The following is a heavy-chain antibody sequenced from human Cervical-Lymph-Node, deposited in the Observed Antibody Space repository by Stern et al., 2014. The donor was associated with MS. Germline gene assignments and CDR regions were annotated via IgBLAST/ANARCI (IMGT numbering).Heavy chain of an antibody. CDR1: GFTFSSYA. CDR3: ARGYYDSSGPIN. CDR2: ISYDGSNK. Sequence: VQLVESGGGVVQPGRSLRLSCAASGFTFSSYAMHWVRQAPGKGLEWVAVISYDGSNKYYADSVKGRFTISRDNSKNTLYLQMNSLRAEDTAVYYCARGYYDSSGPINWGQGTLVTVSS. D-gene: IGHD3-22*01. J-gene: IGHJ4*02. V-gene: IGHV3-30*04.